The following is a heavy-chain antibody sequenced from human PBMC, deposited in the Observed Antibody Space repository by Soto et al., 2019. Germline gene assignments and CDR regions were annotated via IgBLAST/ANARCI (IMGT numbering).Heavy chain of an antibody. CDR3: ARKGSGIYAFDF. D-gene: IGHD1-26*01. J-gene: IGHJ3*01. CDR1: GFSLSSNGVG. Sequence: QITLKESGPTLVKPTQTLTLTCTFSGFSLSSNGVGVGWIRQPPGKALEWLAVIYWDDSKHYIPSLKSSFTITKDTSKNQVVLTMTNMDPVDTATYYCARKGSGIYAFDFWGQGTMVTVSS. V-gene: IGHV2-5*02. CDR2: IYWDDSK.